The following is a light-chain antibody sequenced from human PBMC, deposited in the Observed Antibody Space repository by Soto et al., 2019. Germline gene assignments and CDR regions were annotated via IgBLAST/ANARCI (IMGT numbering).Light chain of an antibody. CDR2: DVS. CDR1: QSVSRTY. CDR3: QQYGTSPYT. V-gene: IGKV3-20*01. Sequence: EIVLTQSPGTLSLSPGERVTLSCRASQSVSRTYLAWYQQKPGQAPGLLIYDVSSRATGIPDRFSGSGSGTDFALTISRLEPEDFAVYYCQQYGTSPYTFGQGTKLEIK. J-gene: IGKJ2*01.